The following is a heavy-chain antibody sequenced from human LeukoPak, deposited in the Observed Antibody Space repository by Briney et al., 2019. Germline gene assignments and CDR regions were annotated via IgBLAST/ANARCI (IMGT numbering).Heavy chain of an antibody. CDR3: ARDPSIVVVPDAIDY. D-gene: IGHD2-2*01. J-gene: IGHJ4*02. CDR1: GYTFTGYY. V-gene: IGHV1-2*02. CDR2: INPNSGGT. Sequence: GASLKVSCKASGYTFTGYYMHWVRQAPGQGLEWMGWINPNSGGTNYAQKFQGRVTMTRDTSISTAYMELSRLRSDDTGVYYCARDPSIVVVPDAIDYWGQGTLFTVSS.